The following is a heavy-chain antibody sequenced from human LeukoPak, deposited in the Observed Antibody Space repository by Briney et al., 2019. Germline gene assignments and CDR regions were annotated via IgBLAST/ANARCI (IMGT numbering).Heavy chain of an antibody. D-gene: IGHD4-23*01. Sequence: GESLKNSCKGSGYSFTSYWIGWVRQMPGKGLEWMGIIYPGDSDTRYSPSFQGQVTISADKSISTAYLQWSSLKASDTAMYYCASSDYDYGGNFDYWGQGTLVTVSS. CDR3: ASSDYDYGGNFDY. V-gene: IGHV5-51*01. J-gene: IGHJ4*02. CDR1: GYSFTSYW. CDR2: IYPGDSDT.